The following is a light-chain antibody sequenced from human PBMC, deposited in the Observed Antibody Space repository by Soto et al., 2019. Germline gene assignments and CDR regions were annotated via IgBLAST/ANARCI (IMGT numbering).Light chain of an antibody. J-gene: IGKJ1*01. Sequence: IPMTQSPSTLSASVGYRVTFICWASQSISSWLAWYQQKPGKAPKLLIYKASSLESGVPSRFSGSGSGTEFTLSIASLQPEDFATYYCQQGHTFPWTFGQGTKVDIK. V-gene: IGKV1-5*03. CDR2: KAS. CDR1: QSISSW. CDR3: QQGHTFPWT.